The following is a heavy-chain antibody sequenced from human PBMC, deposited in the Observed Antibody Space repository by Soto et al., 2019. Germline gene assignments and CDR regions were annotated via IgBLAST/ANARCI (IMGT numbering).Heavy chain of an antibody. CDR1: GFTFSNYA. CDR3: ARYIVGPFYFDY. Sequence: GGSLRLSCSASGFTFSNYAMSWVRQAPGMRPEWVSTILGSGSETYYPDSVKGRFTISRDNSRNTLDLQLNSLRAEDTALYYCARYIVGPFYFDYRGQGLSLTVSS. D-gene: IGHD1-26*01. J-gene: IGHJ4*02. CDR2: ILGSGSET. V-gene: IGHV3-23*01.